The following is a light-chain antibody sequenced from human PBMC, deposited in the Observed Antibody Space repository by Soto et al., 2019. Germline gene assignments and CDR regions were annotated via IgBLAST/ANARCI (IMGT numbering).Light chain of an antibody. J-gene: IGKJ3*01. Sequence: DIQMTQSPSSLSASVGDRVTITCRASQSISSYLNWYQQKPGKAPKLLIYAASSLQSGVPSRFSGSGSGTDFTLTIRSLQPEDFATYYCQQSYSTLEVTFGPGTKVDIK. CDR3: QQSYSTLEVT. V-gene: IGKV1-39*01. CDR1: QSISSY. CDR2: AAS.